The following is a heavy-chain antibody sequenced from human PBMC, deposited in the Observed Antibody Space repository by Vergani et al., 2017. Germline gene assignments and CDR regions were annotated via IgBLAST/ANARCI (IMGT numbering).Heavy chain of an antibody. CDR1: GGSINTGAYY. CDR2: VYTSGMT. V-gene: IGHV4-61*02. Sequence: QVQLQESGPRLVRPSQTLSLTCTVSGGSINTGAYYWSWIRQPAGKGLEWIGRVYTSGMTNYNPSLKSRVTILVDRSKSQLSLKLTSVTAGDTAVYFCARQRPGSGWSPGDFDDWGQGILVTVSS. D-gene: IGHD6-19*01. CDR3: ARQRPGSGWSPGDFDD. J-gene: IGHJ4*02.